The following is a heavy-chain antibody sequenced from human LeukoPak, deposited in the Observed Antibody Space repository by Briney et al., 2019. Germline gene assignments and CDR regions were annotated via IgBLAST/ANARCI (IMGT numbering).Heavy chain of an antibody. Sequence: KPSETLSLTCTVSGGSISSYYWSWIRQPPGKGLEWIGYIYTSGSTNYNPSLKSRVTISVDTSKNQFSLKLSSVTAADTAVYYCARHRTGTGSRWFDPWGQGTLVTVSS. J-gene: IGHJ5*02. CDR2: IYTSGST. D-gene: IGHD1-1*01. V-gene: IGHV4-4*09. CDR1: GGSISSYY. CDR3: ARHRTGTGSRWFDP.